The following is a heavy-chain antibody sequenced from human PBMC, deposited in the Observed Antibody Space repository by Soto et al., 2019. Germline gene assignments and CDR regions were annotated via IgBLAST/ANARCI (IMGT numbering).Heavy chain of an antibody. J-gene: IGHJ4*02. CDR3: ARGDAGTTFDN. D-gene: IGHD1-1*01. Sequence: SETLSLTCTVSGGSISTYYWNWIRQPPGKGLEWIGYIYYSGSTNYNPSLKSRVTISIDTSKNQFSLNLRSVTAADTAVYYCARGDAGTTFDNWGQGTLVTVSS. CDR2: IYYSGST. V-gene: IGHV4-59*01. CDR1: GGSISTYY.